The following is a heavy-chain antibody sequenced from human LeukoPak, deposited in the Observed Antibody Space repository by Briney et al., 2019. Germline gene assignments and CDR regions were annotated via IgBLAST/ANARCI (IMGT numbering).Heavy chain of an antibody. CDR2: ISAYNGNT. CDR1: GYTFTSYG. CDR3: ARTNGNNVDY. D-gene: IGHD1/OR15-1a*01. Sequence: ASVKVSCTASGYTFTSYGISWVRQAPGQGLEWMGGISAYNGNTNYAQKLQCRVTMTTDTSTSTAYMELRSLRSDDTVVYYCARTNGNNVDYWGQGTLVTVSS. V-gene: IGHV1-18*04. J-gene: IGHJ4*02.